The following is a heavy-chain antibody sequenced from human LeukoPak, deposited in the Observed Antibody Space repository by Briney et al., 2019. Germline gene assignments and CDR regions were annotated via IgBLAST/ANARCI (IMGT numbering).Heavy chain of an antibody. CDR3: ARDKVTMIVVVTPDFAFDI. D-gene: IGHD3-22*01. Sequence: SETLSLTCTVSGGSISSSSYYWGWIRQPPGKGLEWIGSIYYSGSTYYNPSLKSRVTISVDTSKNQFSLKLSSVTAADTAVYYCARDKVTMIVVVTPDFAFDIWGQGTMVTVSS. J-gene: IGHJ3*02. V-gene: IGHV4-39*07. CDR1: GGSISSSSYY. CDR2: IYYSGST.